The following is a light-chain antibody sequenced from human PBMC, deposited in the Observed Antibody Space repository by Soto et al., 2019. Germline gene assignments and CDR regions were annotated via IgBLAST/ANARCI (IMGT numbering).Light chain of an antibody. V-gene: IGLV9-49*01. CDR1: SGYSNYK. CDR3: GADHGSGSNFVSV. CDR2: VGTGGIVG. J-gene: IGLJ3*02. Sequence: QSVLTQPPSASASRGASVTLTCTLSSGYSNYKVDWYQQRPGKGPRFVMRVGTGGIVGSRGDGIPDRFSVLGSGLSRYLTITNIQEEDESEYHCGADHGSGSNFVSVFGGGTKLTVL.